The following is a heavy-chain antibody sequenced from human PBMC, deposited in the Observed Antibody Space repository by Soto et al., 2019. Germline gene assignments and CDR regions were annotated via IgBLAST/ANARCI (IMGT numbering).Heavy chain of an antibody. V-gene: IGHV1-69*13. CDR2: SIPIFETT. D-gene: IGHD1-26*01. CDR1: GGSFTNYG. J-gene: IGHJ4*02. CDR3: ATVLGGYSGSRGPFDL. Sequence: SVKVSCKASGGSFTNYGISWLRQAPGQGLEWMGGSIPIFETTNYAQNFQGRVTITADESTGTSSMEPSGLKSADTAVYFCATVLGGYSGSRGPFDLWGQGTLVTVSS.